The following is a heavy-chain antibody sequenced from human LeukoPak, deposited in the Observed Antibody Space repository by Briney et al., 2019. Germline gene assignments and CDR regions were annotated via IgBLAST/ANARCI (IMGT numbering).Heavy chain of an antibody. V-gene: IGHV4-34*01. CDR2: INHSGST. CDR1: GGPLSGYY. D-gene: IGHD5-18*01. J-gene: IGHJ4*02. Sequence: DPSETLSLTCAVYGGPLSGYYWSWIRQPPGRGLEWIGEINHSGSTNYNPSLKSRVTISVDTSKNQFSLKLSSVTAADTAVYYCARRYSYGSPDYWGQGTLVTVSS. CDR3: ARRYSYGSPDY.